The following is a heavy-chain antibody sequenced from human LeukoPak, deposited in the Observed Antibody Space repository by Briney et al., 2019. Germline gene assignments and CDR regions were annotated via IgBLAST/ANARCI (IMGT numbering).Heavy chain of an antibody. CDR2: ISAYNGNT. CDR3: ASHFNAGSYDW. D-gene: IGHD1-26*01. Sequence: ASVKVSCKAAGYPFTSSGISWVRQAPGQGLEWMGWISAYNGNTNYAQKFQGRVTMTTDTSTSTAYMELKSLRSDDTAVYYCASHFNAGSYDWWGQGTLVTVSS. CDR1: GYPFTSSG. V-gene: IGHV1-18*01. J-gene: IGHJ4*02.